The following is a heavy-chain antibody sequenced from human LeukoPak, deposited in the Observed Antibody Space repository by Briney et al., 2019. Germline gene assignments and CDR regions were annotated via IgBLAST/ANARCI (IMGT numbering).Heavy chain of an antibody. CDR3: ARGVPLYYDSSGRPDYYYYYMDV. CDR1: GGSISSGGYY. J-gene: IGHJ6*03. CDR2: IYYSGST. D-gene: IGHD3-22*01. V-gene: IGHV4-31*03. Sequence: TLSLTCTVSGGSISSGGYYWSWIRQHPGTGLEWIGYIYYSGSTYYNPSLKSRVTISVDTSKNQFSLKLSSVTAADTAVYYCARGVPLYYDSSGRPDYYYYYMDVWGKGTTVTVSS.